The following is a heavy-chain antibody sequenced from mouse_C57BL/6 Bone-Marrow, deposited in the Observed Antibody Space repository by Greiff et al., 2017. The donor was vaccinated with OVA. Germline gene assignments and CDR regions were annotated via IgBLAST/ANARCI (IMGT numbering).Heavy chain of an antibody. J-gene: IGHJ4*01. D-gene: IGHD2-5*01. CDR2: ISYDGSN. CDR3: ARNAYYSNYDYYAMDY. V-gene: IGHV3-6*01. Sequence: QSGPGLVKPSPSLSLTCSVTGYSIPSGYYWNWIRQFPGNKLEWMGYISYDGSNNYNPSLKNRISITRDTSKNQFFLKLNSVTTEDTATYYCARNAYYSNYDYYAMDYWGQGTSVTVSS. CDR1: GYSIPSGYY.